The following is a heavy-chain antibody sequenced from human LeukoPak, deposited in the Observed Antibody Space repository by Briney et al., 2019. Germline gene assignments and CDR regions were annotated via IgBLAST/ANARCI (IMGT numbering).Heavy chain of an antibody. V-gene: IGHV3-23*01. CDR3: AGDTAMVTWGLDY. CDR1: GFTFTIHS. J-gene: IGHJ4*02. D-gene: IGHD5-18*01. Sequence: GGSMTLSCAPSGFTFTIHSMRWVRPPPGGGLEWVSAVSGSGGSTYYADSVKGGFTISRDNSTNTLYLQMNSVRAEDTAVYNCAGDTAMVTWGLDYWGQGTLVTVCS. CDR2: VSGSGGST.